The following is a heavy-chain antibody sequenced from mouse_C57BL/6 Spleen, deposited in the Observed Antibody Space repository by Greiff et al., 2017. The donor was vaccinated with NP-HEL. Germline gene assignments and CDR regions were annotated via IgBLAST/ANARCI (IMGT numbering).Heavy chain of an antibody. CDR3: ARGGVTGFDY. Sequence: QVQLQQPGAELVKPGASVKLSCTASGYTFTSYWMHWVKQRPGQGLEWIGMIHPNSGSTNYNEKLKSKATLTVDKSSCTAYMQLSRLTSEASAVYYGARGGVTGFDYWGQGTTLTVSS. V-gene: IGHV1-64*01. J-gene: IGHJ2*01. CDR2: IHPNSGST. CDR1: GYTFTSYW. D-gene: IGHD2-2*01.